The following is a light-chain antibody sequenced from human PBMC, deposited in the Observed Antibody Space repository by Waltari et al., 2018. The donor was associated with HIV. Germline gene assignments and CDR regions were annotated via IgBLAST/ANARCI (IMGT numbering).Light chain of an antibody. Sequence: QPVFTQPPSVSGTPGPRVATSCSVGGSNFVDNALSRYHHSPGTAPKLLIYRISQRPAGVPDRFSGSKSGNSASLAISGLQSEDEADYYCATLDGSLNGPVFGGGTKVTVL. V-gene: IGLV1-44*01. J-gene: IGLJ2*01. CDR2: RIS. CDR3: ATLDGSLNGPV. CDR1: GSNFVDNA.